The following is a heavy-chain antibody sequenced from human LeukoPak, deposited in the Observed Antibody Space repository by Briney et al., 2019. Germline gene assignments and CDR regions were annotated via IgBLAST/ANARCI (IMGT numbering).Heavy chain of an antibody. V-gene: IGHV3-7*05. CDR1: GFTFSSYW. D-gene: IGHD5-24*01. CDR3: AGRLWRRDGYNLSAFDI. CDR2: IKQDGSEK. J-gene: IGHJ3*02. Sequence: GGSLRLSCAASGFTFSSYWMSWVRQAPGKGLEWVANIKQDGSEKYYVDSVKGRFTISRDNAKNSLYLQMNSLRAEDTAVYYCAGRLWRRDGYNLSAFDIWGQGTMVTVSS.